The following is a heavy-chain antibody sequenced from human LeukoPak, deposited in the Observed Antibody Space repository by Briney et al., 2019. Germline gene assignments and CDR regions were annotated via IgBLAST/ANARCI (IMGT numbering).Heavy chain of an antibody. Sequence: GASVKVSCKASGYSFTVYYMHWVRQASGQGLEWMGWINPNSGGTNYAQKFLGRVTMTRDTSISTAYMELSRLRSDDTAVYYCASLYGDYVASDYWGQGTLVTVSS. CDR3: ASLYGDYVASDY. V-gene: IGHV1-2*02. D-gene: IGHD4-17*01. J-gene: IGHJ4*02. CDR1: GYSFTVYY. CDR2: INPNSGGT.